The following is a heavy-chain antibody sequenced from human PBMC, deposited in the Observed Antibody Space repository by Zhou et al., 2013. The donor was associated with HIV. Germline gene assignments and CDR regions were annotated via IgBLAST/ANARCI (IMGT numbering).Heavy chain of an antibody. D-gene: IGHD3-10*01. CDR1: GGTLRKYA. V-gene: IGHV1-69*11. CDR2: IVPVLGGS. Sequence: QAQLVQSGAEVREPGSSVKVSCKASGGTLRKYAFSWVRQAPGQGLEWMGGIVPVLGGSNYARRFQGRVTITADESRTTVHMEVRSLRSDDSAVYYCVTIRGSGSGTFYPHDAFDIVGRRDKWSSSLQ. J-gene: IGHJ3*02. CDR3: VTIRGSGSGTFYPHDAFDI.